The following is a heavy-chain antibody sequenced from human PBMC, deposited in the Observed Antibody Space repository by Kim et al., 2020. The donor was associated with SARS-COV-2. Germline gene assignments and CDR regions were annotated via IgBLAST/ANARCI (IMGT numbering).Heavy chain of an antibody. V-gene: IGHV1-18*01. Sequence: GKPNHAQKHQGRVTLTTDQSTSTANMELRSLRSDDTAVYYCARGYYSFDYWGQGTLVTVSS. J-gene: IGHJ4*02. CDR3: ARGYYSFDY. D-gene: IGHD3-10*01. CDR2: GKP.